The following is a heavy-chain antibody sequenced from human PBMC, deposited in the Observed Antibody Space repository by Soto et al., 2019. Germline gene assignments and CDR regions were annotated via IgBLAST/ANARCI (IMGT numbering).Heavy chain of an antibody. V-gene: IGHV4-59*08. J-gene: IGHJ6*01. Sequence: SETLSLTCTVSGDSITGYYWGWVRQPPGKGLEWIGHIYYSGTTTYSPSLRSRVTISVDTSKNQFSLKLTSVTAADTAVYYCVCLNCSTACYYY. CDR1: GDSITGYY. CDR2: IYYSGTT. D-gene: IGHD2-15*01. CDR3: VCLNCSTACYYY.